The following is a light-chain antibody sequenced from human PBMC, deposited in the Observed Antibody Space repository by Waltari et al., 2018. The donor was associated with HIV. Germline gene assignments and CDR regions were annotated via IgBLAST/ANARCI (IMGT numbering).Light chain of an antibody. Sequence: QSVLTQPPSASGAPGQRVSISCSGGNSNIGRYAVSWYQQLPGTAPKLLIYSNTQRPSGVPDRFSGSKAGTSASLAIGGLQSEDEADYYCAAWDDSLSGSVVFGGGTELTVL. CDR1: NSNIGRYA. CDR3: AAWDDSLSGSVV. J-gene: IGLJ2*01. V-gene: IGLV1-44*01. CDR2: SNT.